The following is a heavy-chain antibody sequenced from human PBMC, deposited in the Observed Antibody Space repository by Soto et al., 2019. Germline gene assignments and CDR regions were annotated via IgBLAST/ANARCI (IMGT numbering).Heavy chain of an antibody. J-gene: IGHJ6*02. D-gene: IGHD1-26*01. CDR2: ISCDGSTK. Sequence: QVQLVESGGGVVQPGRSLRLSCAASGFTFSPFGMHWVRQAPGKGLEWVAVISCDGSTKHYADSVKGRCTISRDNSNNTVCLQMNSLRPDDTAVYYCAKDLGVSYPVRYYYFGMDIWGQGTTVTDSS. V-gene: IGHV3-30*18. CDR3: AKDLGVSYPVRYYYFGMDI. CDR1: GFTFSPFG.